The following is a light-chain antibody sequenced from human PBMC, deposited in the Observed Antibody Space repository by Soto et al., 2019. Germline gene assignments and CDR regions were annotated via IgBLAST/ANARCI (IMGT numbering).Light chain of an antibody. CDR1: QSVSDR. Sequence: EIVMTQSPATLPVSPGERATLSCRASQSVSDRLAWYQQKPGQAPRLVIYGASTRATGIPVRFSGSGSGTEFTLTISSLQSEDFAFYYCQQYDNWPWTFGQGTKVDI. V-gene: IGKV3-15*01. J-gene: IGKJ1*01. CDR3: QQYDNWPWT. CDR2: GAS.